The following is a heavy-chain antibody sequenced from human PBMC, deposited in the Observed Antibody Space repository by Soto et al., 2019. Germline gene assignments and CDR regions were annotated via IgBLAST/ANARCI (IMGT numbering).Heavy chain of an antibody. Sequence: GASVKVSCKASGYTFTSYGISWVLQAPGQGLEWMGWISAYNGNTNYAQKLQGRVTMTTDTSTSTAYMELRSLRSDDTAVYYCARGLTVVPAAIPSHFDYWGQGTLVTVSS. D-gene: IGHD2-2*01. CDR3: ARGLTVVPAAIPSHFDY. V-gene: IGHV1-18*01. J-gene: IGHJ4*02. CDR2: ISAYNGNT. CDR1: GYTFTSYG.